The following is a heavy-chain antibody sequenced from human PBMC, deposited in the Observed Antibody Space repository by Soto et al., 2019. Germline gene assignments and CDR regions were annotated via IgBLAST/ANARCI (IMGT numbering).Heavy chain of an antibody. CDR3: GRERPDGSRLDP. D-gene: IGHD6-13*01. V-gene: IGHV4-30-4*01. CDR1: GGSISSGDYY. Sequence: QVQLQESGPALVKPSQTLSLTCTVSGGSISSGDYYWSWIRQPPGKGLEWIGYIYYSGSTYYNPSLKSRVTISVATSKNQFSLELSSVTAADTAVYYCGRERPDGSRLDPWGQGTLVTVAS. J-gene: IGHJ5*02. CDR2: IYYSGST.